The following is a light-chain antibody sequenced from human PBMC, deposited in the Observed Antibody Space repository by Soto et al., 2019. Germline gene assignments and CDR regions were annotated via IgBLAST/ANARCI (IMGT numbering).Light chain of an antibody. CDR1: QSVRSN. Sequence: EIVMTQSPATLSVSPGERVTLSCRASQSVRSNLAWYQQTRGQAPRIXIYGASTRATGIPARFSGSGAGTDFTLTISSLQSEDFAVYYCQQYNNWPWTFGQGTKVDIK. V-gene: IGKV3-15*01. CDR2: GAS. J-gene: IGKJ1*01. CDR3: QQYNNWPWT.